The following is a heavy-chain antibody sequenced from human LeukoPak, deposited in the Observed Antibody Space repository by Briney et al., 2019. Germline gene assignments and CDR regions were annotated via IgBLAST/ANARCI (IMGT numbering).Heavy chain of an antibody. CDR3: ARDPASDYYDSSGSDY. CDR1: GYTFTGYY. D-gene: IGHD3-22*01. J-gene: IGHJ4*02. V-gene: IGHV1-2*02. Sequence: ASVKVSCKASGYTFTGYYMHWVRQAPGQGREWMGWINPNSGGTNYAQKFQGRVTMTRDTSISTAYMELSRLRSDDTAVYYCARDPASDYYDSSGSDYWGQGTLVTVSS. CDR2: INPNSGGT.